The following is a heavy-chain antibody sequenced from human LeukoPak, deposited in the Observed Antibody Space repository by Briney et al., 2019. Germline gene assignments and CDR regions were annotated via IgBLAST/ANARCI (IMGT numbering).Heavy chain of an antibody. D-gene: IGHD2-15*01. J-gene: IGHJ4*02. CDR1: GGSISSGGYY. V-gene: IGHV4-30-2*01. CDR3: ARGGSGGRKGDY. CDR2: IYHSGST. Sequence: SQTLSLTCTVSGGSISSGGYYWSWIRQPPGKGLEWIGYIYHSGSTYYNPSLKSRVTISVDRSKNQFSLKLSSVTAADTAVYYCARGGSGGRKGDYWGQGTLVTVSS.